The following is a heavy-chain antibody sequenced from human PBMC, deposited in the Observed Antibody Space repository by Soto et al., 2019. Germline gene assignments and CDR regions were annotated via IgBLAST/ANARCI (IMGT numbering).Heavy chain of an antibody. D-gene: IGHD2-2*01. CDR2: IIPIFGTA. CDR3: ARGYCSSTSCLYYYYYGMDV. CDR1: GGTFSSYA. V-gene: IGHV1-69*01. J-gene: IGHJ6*02. Sequence: QVQLVQSGAEVKKPGSSVKVSCKASGGTFSSYAISWVRQAPGQGLEWMGGIIPIFGTANYAQKFQGRVTITADESTSTAYMERSSLRSEDTAVYYCARGYCSSTSCLYYYYYGMDVWGQGTTVTVSS.